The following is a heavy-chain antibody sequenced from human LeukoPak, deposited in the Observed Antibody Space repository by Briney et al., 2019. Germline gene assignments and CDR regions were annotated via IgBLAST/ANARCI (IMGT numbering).Heavy chain of an antibody. CDR3: ARQTRGGIVAAGSDY. CDR2: IYPGDSDT. D-gene: IGHD6-13*01. J-gene: IGHJ4*02. CDR1: GYSCTSYW. Sequence: GESLKISCKGSGYSCTSYWIGWVRQMPGKGLEWMGIIYPGDSDTRYSPSFQGQVTISADKSISTAYLQWSSLKASDSAMYYCARQTRGGIVAAGSDYWGQGTLVTVSS. V-gene: IGHV5-51*01.